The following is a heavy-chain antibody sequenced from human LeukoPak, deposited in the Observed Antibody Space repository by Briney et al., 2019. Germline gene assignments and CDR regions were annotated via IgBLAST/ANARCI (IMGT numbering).Heavy chain of an antibody. CDR3: ATLSPNQYYFDY. CDR1: GGSISSGDYY. D-gene: IGHD1-14*01. Sequence: SETLSLTCTVSGGSISSGDYYWGWIRQPPGKGLEWIGSIFHSGFTYYNPSLKSRITISVDTSKNQFSLKLSSVTAADTAVYYCATLSPNQYYFDYWGQGTLVTVSS. V-gene: IGHV4-39*07. CDR2: IFHSGFT. J-gene: IGHJ4*02.